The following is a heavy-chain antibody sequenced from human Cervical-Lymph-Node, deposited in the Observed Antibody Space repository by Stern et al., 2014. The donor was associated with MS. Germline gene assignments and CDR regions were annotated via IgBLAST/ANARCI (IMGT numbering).Heavy chain of an antibody. Sequence: EVQLVESGGGLVQPGGSLRLSCAASGFTFSDHYMDWVRQAPGKGLEWLGRTRKKRDSFTPEYAASGKGKFPIPRDDSKNSLYLQMNSLKTEDTAVYYCARIGPPLQDAFDVWGRGTMVTVSS. CDR2: TRKKRDSFTP. J-gene: IGHJ3*01. CDR3: ARIGPPLQDAFDV. V-gene: IGHV3-72*01. CDR1: GFTFSDHY.